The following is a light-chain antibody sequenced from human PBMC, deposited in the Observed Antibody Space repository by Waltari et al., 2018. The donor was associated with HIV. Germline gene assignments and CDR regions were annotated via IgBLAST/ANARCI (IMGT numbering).Light chain of an antibody. Sequence: DIVMTQSPDSLAVSLGERATINCKSSQSVLYSSNNNDYLAWYQQKPGQPPKLLIYWASTRESGIPERLRGSGSGTEFTLTISSLQAEDVAVYYCQEYYSTQYSFGQGTKLEIK. V-gene: IGKV4-1*01. CDR1: QSVLYSSNNNDY. CDR3: QEYYSTQYS. J-gene: IGKJ2*03. CDR2: WAS.